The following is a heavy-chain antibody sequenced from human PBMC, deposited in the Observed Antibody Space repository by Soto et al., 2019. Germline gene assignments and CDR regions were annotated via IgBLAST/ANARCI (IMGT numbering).Heavy chain of an antibody. CDR1: GGTFSSYA. V-gene: IGHV1-69*01. Sequence: QVQLVQSGAEVKKPGSSVKVSCKASGGTFSSYAISWVRQAPGQGLEWMGGIIPIFGTANYAQKFQGRVTITADESPSTAYMELGSLGSEDTAGYYCARGGGDGYNSNVFDYWGQGTLVTVSS. CDR3: ARGGGDGYNSNVFDY. J-gene: IGHJ4*02. CDR2: IIPIFGTA. D-gene: IGHD5-12*01.